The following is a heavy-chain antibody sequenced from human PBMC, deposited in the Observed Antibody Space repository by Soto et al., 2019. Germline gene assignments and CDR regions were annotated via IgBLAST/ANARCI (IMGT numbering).Heavy chain of an antibody. J-gene: IGHJ6*02. CDR1: GFTFSSYG. Sequence: QVQLVESWGGVVQPGRSLRLSCAASGFTFSSYGMHWVRQAPGKGLEWVAVIWYDGSNKYYADSVKGRFTISRDNAKNTLYLQMNSLRAEDKAVYYCARMGSYYGMDVWCQGTTVTVSS. CDR3: ARMGSYYGMDV. V-gene: IGHV3-33*01. CDR2: IWYDGSNK.